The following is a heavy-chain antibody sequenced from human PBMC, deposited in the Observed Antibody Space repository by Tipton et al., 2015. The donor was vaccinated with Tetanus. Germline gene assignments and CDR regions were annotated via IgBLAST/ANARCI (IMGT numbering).Heavy chain of an antibody. CDR3: ARAHLTASLMSPWGT. CDR2: IKQDGSEK. Sequence: SLRLSCAASGFTLSTYWMSWVRQAPGKGLEWVASIKQDGSEKYYVDSVKGRFTISRDNAKNSLHLQMNSLTAEDTAVYHCARAHLTASLMSPWGTWGQGTLVTVSS. CDR1: GFTLSTYW. V-gene: IGHV3-7*01. D-gene: IGHD3-16*01. J-gene: IGHJ5*02.